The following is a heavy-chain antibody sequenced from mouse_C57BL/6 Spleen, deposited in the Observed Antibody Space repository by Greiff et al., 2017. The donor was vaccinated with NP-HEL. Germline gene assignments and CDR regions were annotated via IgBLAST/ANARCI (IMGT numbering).Heavy chain of an antibody. CDR2: ISSGGGYI. J-gene: IGHJ4*01. CDR3: TREGGGYAMDY. CDR1: GFTFSSYA. Sequence: EVKLVESGEGLVKPGGSLKLSCAASGFTFSSYAMSWVRQTPEKRLEWVAYISSGGGYIYYADTVKGRFTISRDNARNTLYLQMSSLKSEDTAMYYCTREGGGYAMDYWGQGTSVTVSS. V-gene: IGHV5-9-1*02.